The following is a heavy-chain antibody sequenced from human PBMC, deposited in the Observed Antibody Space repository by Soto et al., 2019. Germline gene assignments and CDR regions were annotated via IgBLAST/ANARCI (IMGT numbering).Heavy chain of an antibody. D-gene: IGHD3-3*01. J-gene: IGHJ4*02. CDR3: ARSALYDFWSGYYDFPLNH. Sequence: SETLSLTCAVYGGSFSGYYWSWIRQPPGKGLEWIGEINHSGSTNYNPSLKSRVTISVDTSKNQFSLKLSSVTAADTAVYYCARSALYDFWSGYYDFPLNHWGQGTLVTVSS. CDR2: INHSGST. CDR1: GGSFSGYY. V-gene: IGHV4-34*01.